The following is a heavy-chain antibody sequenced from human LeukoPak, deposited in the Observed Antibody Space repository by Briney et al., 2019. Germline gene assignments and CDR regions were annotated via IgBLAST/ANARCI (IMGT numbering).Heavy chain of an antibody. CDR2: ISTGAGRT. V-gene: IGHV3-23*01. D-gene: IGHD6-13*01. CDR1: GFTFSNSA. J-gene: IGHJ4*02. Sequence: GGSLRLSCAASGFTFSNSAMSWVRQAPGKGLEWVSTISTGAGRTYYADSVMGRFTISRDDSKNTLYLQMNSLRADDTAVYYCAKNREQLLDYWGQGTLVTVSS. CDR3: AKNREQLLDY.